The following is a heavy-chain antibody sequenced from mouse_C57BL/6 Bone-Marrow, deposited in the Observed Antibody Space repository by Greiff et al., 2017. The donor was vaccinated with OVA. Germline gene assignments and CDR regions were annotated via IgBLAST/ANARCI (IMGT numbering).Heavy chain of an antibody. Sequence: VQLQQSGPELVKPGASVKISCKASGYAFSSSWMNWVKQRPGKGLEWIGRIYPGDGDTNYNGKFKGKATLTADKSSSTAYMQLSSLTSEDSAVYFCAYYYGLDYWGQGTTLTVSS. J-gene: IGHJ2*01. V-gene: IGHV1-82*01. CDR1: GYAFSSSW. D-gene: IGHD1-1*01. CDR3: AYYYGLDY. CDR2: IYPGDGDT.